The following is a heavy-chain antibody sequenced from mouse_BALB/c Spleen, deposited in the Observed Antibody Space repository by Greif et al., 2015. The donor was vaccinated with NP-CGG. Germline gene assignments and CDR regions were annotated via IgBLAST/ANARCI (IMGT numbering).Heavy chain of an antibody. Sequence: VQLQQSGAELAKPGASVKMSCKASGYTFTSYWMHWVKQRPGQGLEWIGYINPSTGYTEYNQKFKDKATLTADKSSSTAYMQLSSLTSEDSAVYYCATIYYYGSSWFAYWGQGTLVTVSA. CDR3: ATIYYYGSSWFAY. V-gene: IGHV1-7*01. J-gene: IGHJ3*01. CDR1: GYTFTSYW. D-gene: IGHD1-1*01. CDR2: INPSTGYT.